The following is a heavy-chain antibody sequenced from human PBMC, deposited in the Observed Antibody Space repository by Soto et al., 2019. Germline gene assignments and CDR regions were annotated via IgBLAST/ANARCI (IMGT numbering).Heavy chain of an antibody. Sequence: EGQLLESGGGLAQLGGSLRLSCVASSFTFNTYAMNWVRQAPGKGLEWVSLISGSGGTIHYADSVKGRFIISRDNSKNTLYLQMSSLRAEDTSVYYCAPVTLGSHYYGIDVWGQGTTVTVSS. D-gene: IGHD3-16*01. CDR2: ISGSGGTI. CDR1: SFTFNTYA. CDR3: APVTLGSHYYGIDV. V-gene: IGHV3-23*01. J-gene: IGHJ6*02.